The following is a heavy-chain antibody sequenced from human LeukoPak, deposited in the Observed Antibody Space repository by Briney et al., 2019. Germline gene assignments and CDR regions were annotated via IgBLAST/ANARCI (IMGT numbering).Heavy chain of an antibody. CDR2: ISYDGSNK. J-gene: IGHJ6*02. Sequence: GGSLRLSCAASGFTFSSYAMRWVRQAPGKGLEWVAVISYDGSNKYYADSVKGRFTISRDNSKNTLYLQMNSLRAEDTAVYYCAREHPYSSSWNIYYYYGMDVWGQGTTVTVSS. V-gene: IGHV3-30*04. D-gene: IGHD6-13*01. CDR3: AREHPYSSSWNIYYYYGMDV. CDR1: GFTFSSYA.